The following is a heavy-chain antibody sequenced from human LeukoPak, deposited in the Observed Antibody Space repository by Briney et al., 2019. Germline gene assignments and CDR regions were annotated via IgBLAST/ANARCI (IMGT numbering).Heavy chain of an antibody. CDR2: IYYSGST. V-gene: IGHV4-31*03. CDR1: GGSISSGGYY. CDR3: ARGHKGLEV. J-gene: IGHJ6*02. Sequence: SETLSLTCTVSGGSISSGGYYWSWIRQHPGKGLEWIGYIYYSGSTYYNPSLKSRVTISVDTSKNQFSLKLSSVTAADTAVYFCARGHKGLEVWGQGATVTVSS.